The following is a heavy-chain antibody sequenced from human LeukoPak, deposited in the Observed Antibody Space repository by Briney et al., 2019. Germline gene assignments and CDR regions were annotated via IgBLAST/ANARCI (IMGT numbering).Heavy chain of an antibody. J-gene: IGHJ3*02. Sequence: SETLSLTCTVSGGSISSYYWSWIRQPPGKGLEWIGYIYYSGSTNYNPSLKSRVTISVDTSKNQFSLKLSSVTAADTAVYYCARSGYSYGKNAFDIWGQGTMVTVFS. CDR3: ARSGYSYGKNAFDI. V-gene: IGHV4-59*01. CDR2: IYYSGST. D-gene: IGHD5-18*01. CDR1: GGSISSYY.